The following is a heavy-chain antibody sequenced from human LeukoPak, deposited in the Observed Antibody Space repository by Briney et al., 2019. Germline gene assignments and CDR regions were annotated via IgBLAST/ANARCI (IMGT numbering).Heavy chain of an antibody. D-gene: IGHD1-26*01. CDR2: IKQDGSVR. CDR3: ARDLYSGSYYGDY. J-gene: IGHJ4*02. Sequence: GGSLRLSCAASGLTFSNYWMHWVRQAPGKGLEWVANIKQDGSVRNYVDSVKGRFTISRDNAKNSLYLQMNSLRAEDTAVYYCARDLYSGSYYGDYWGRGTLVTVSS. V-gene: IGHV3-7*01. CDR1: GLTFSNYW.